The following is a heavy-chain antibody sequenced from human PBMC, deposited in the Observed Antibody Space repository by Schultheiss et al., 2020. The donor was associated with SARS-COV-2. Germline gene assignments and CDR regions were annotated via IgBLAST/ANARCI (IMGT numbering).Heavy chain of an antibody. CDR1: GFRFNIYA. CDR3: AKGYGSGTYNYYYFDL. D-gene: IGHD3-10*01. Sequence: GGSLRLSCAASGFRFNIYAMSWVRQAPGKGLEWVSVIYSGGSTYYADSVKGRFTISRDNSKNTLSVQMNSLRAEDTAIYYCAKGYGSGTYNYYYFDLWGQGTRVTVSS. CDR2: IYSGGST. V-gene: IGHV3-23*03. J-gene: IGHJ4*02.